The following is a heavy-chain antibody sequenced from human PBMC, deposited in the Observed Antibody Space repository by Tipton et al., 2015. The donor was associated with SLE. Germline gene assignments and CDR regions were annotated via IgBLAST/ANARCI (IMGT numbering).Heavy chain of an antibody. Sequence: SLRLSCAASGFSFSSYYMNWVRQVPGKGLAWVSRIETDGRSTAYADSVKGRFTVSRDNAKNTLYLQMNSLRAEDTGVYYCSAWFNFWGQGTLVTVSS. J-gene: IGHJ4*02. CDR3: SAWFNF. CDR2: IETDGRST. V-gene: IGHV3-74*01. CDR1: GFSFSSYY.